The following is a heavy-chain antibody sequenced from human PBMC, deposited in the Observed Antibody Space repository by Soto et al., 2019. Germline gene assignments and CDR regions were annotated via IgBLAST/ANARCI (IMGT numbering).Heavy chain of an antibody. V-gene: IGHV1-3*01. Sequence: ASVKVSCKASGYTFTSSAMHWVRQAPGQRLEWMGWINAGNGNTKYSQKFQGRVTITRDTSASTAYMELSSLRSEDTAVYYCARDQVHFYYYGMDVWRQGTTVTVSS. CDR1: GYTFTSSA. CDR2: INAGNGNT. J-gene: IGHJ6*02. D-gene: IGHD1-1*01. CDR3: ARDQVHFYYYGMDV.